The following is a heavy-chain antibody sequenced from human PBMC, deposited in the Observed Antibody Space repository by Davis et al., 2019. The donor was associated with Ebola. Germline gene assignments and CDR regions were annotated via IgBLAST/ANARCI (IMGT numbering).Heavy chain of an antibody. CDR1: GFTFSDCS. D-gene: IGHD6-19*01. V-gene: IGHV3-7*03. J-gene: IGHJ4*02. CDR2: IKQDGSET. CDR3: ASGAGWLIDY. Sequence: GESLKISCAASGFTFSDCSMNWVRQTPGKGLEWVAIIKQDGSETKYVDSVRGRFTISRDNAKNSVSLHMSSLRAEDTGKYYCASGAGWLIDYWGQGILVTVSS.